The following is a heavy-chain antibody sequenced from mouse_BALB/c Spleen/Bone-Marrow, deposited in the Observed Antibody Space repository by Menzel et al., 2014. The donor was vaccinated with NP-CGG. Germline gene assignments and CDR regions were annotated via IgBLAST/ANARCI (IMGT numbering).Heavy chain of an antibody. J-gene: IGHJ3*01. Sequence: QVHVKQSGPELVKPGASVKMSCKASGYTFTSYYIHWLKQRPGQGLEWIGWIYPGDGYTKYNEKFKGKTTLTADKSSSTAYMLISSLTSEDSAIYFCAGNWEWFAYWGQGTLVTVSA. V-gene: IGHV1S56*01. D-gene: IGHD4-1*01. CDR1: GYTFTSYY. CDR2: IYPGDGYT. CDR3: AGNWEWFAY.